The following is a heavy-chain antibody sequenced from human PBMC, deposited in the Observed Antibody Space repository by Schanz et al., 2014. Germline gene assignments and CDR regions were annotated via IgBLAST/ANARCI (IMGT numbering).Heavy chain of an antibody. CDR1: GYTFTVYY. D-gene: IGHD5-12*01. Sequence: QVQLVQSGAEVKKPGASVKVSCKASGYTFTVYYMHWVRQAPGQGLEWLGWINPNSGATSSAQKFQGRVTMTRDTSSSTVYMQLSSLISDDTAIYYCARVTTGYDSWGQGTLVTVSS. CDR3: ARVTTGYDS. CDR2: INPNSGAT. J-gene: IGHJ4*02. V-gene: IGHV1-2*02.